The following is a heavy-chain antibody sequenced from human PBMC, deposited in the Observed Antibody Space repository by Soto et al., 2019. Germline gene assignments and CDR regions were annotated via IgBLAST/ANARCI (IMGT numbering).Heavy chain of an antibody. CDR2: ISTYYGNT. Sequence: ASVKVSCKASGYTFSSNGISWVRQAPGQGLEWVGRISTYYGNTDYAQRFQNRDIVTIDASTNTAYMELRSLTADDTAVYYCATPTPLRGAMITNINFDFWGQGTPVTVSS. V-gene: IGHV1-18*01. J-gene: IGHJ4*02. CDR3: ATPTPLRGAMITNINFDF. CDR1: GYTFSSNG. D-gene: IGHD3-10*01.